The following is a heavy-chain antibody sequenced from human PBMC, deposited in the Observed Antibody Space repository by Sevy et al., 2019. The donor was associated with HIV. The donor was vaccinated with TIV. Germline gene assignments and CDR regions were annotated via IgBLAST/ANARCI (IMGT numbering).Heavy chain of an antibody. CDR1: GYSFTSYW. CDR3: ARRSTGIVGTHFDY. J-gene: IGHJ4*02. D-gene: IGHD1-26*01. Sequence: GESLKISCKGSGYSFTSYWIGWVRQMPGKGLEWMGIIYPGDSDARHSPSFQGQVTISANKSISTAYLQWSSLKASDNAMYYCARRSTGIVGTHFDYWGQGTLVTVSS. V-gene: IGHV5-51*01. CDR2: IYPGDSDA.